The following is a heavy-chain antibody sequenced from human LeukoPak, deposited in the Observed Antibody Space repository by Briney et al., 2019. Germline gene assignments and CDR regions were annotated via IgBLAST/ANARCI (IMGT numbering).Heavy chain of an antibody. Sequence: GGSLRLSCAASGFTFSSYSMNWVRRAPGKGLEWVSSISSGSSYIYYADSVKGRFTISRDNAKNSLYLQMNSLRAEDTAVYYCASRGDYGDYLDYWGQGTLVTVSS. CDR2: ISSGSSYI. CDR3: ASRGDYGDYLDY. J-gene: IGHJ4*02. D-gene: IGHD4-17*01. V-gene: IGHV3-21*01. CDR1: GFTFSSYS.